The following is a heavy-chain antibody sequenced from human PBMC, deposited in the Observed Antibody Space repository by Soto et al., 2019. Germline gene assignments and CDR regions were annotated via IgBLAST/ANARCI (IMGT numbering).Heavy chain of an antibody. CDR1: GFTFSSYA. J-gene: IGHJ4*02. Sequence: GSLRLSCAASGFTFSSYAMSWVRQAPGKGLEWVSVISGSGGSTYYADSVKGRFTISRDISKNTLYLQMNSLRAEDTAVYYCAKFRLDRGGYFDYWGQGTLVTVSS. D-gene: IGHD3-3*01. V-gene: IGHV3-23*01. CDR2: ISGSGGST. CDR3: AKFRLDRGGYFDY.